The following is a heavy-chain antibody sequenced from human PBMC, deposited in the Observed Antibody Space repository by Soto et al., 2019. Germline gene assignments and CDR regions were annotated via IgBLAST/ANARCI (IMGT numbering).Heavy chain of an antibody. V-gene: IGHV4-59*01. J-gene: IGHJ6*03. CDR2: IYYSGST. D-gene: IGHD2-2*01. Sequence: SETLSLTCTVSGGSLSSYYLSWIRQTPGKGLEWIGYIYYSGSTNYNPSLKSRVTISVDTSKNQFSLKLSSVTAADTAVYYCARDRYYCSSTSCYGGGYYYYMDVWGKGTTVTVSS. CDR1: GGSLSSYY. CDR3: ARDRYYCSSTSCYGGGYYYYMDV.